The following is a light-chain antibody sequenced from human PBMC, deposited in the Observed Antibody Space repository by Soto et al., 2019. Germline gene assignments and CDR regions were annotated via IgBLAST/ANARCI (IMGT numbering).Light chain of an antibody. CDR3: QQYHSYSGT. Sequence: DIQMTQAPSTLSASVGDRVTITCRASQSISSWLAWYQQKPGKAPKLLIYKASSVESGVPSRFSGSGSGTEFTLTISSLQPDDFATYYCQQYHSYSGTFGQGTKVDIK. CDR2: KAS. J-gene: IGKJ1*01. V-gene: IGKV1-5*03. CDR1: QSISSW.